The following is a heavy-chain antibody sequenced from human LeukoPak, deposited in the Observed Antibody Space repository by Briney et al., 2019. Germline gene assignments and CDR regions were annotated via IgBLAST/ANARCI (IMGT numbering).Heavy chain of an antibody. J-gene: IGHJ4*02. CDR2: FFYSVNT. Sequence: SETLSLTCTVPGVSVTNSDYYWAWIRQPPGKGLEWVGSFFYSVNTYYNPSLKSRVIISGDTSNNQLSLRLSSATAADTAVYYCARGRDWKYLSHFDYWGQGTLVTVSA. V-gene: IGHV4-39*07. CDR3: ARGRDWKYLSHFDY. CDR1: GVSVTNSDYY. D-gene: IGHD1-7*01.